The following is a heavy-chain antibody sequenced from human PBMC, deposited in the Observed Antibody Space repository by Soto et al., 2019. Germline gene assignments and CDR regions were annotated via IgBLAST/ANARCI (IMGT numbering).Heavy chain of an antibody. CDR2: IYYSGST. D-gene: IGHD5-12*01. J-gene: IGHJ4*02. Sequence: SETLSLTCTVSGGSISSSSYYWGWIRQPPGKGLEWIGSIYYSGSTYYNPSLKSRVTISVDTSKNQFSLKLSSVTAADTAVYYCARHDRVLVSGSFDYWGQGTLVTVSS. V-gene: IGHV4-39*01. CDR3: ARHDRVLVSGSFDY. CDR1: GGSISSSSYY.